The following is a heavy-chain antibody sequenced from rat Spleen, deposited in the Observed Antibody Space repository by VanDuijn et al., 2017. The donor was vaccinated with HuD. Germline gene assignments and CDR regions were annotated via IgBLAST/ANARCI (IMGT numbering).Heavy chain of an antibody. J-gene: IGHJ2*01. V-gene: IGHV2-1*01. CDR3: SRSDY. CDR2: IWGDGST. Sequence: QVQLKETGPGLVHPTQTLSITCTVSGFSFTSYYIQWVRQPPGKGLEWMGGIWGDGSTNYNSVLKSRLSISRDTSKSQVFLKMNSLQTEDTAIYFCSRSDYWGQGVMVTVSS. CDR1: GFSFTSYY.